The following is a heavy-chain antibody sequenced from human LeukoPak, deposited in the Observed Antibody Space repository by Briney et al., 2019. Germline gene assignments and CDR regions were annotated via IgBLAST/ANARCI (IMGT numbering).Heavy chain of an antibody. J-gene: IGHJ3*02. CDR2: ISAYNGNT. CDR1: GYTFTSYG. V-gene: IGHV1-18*01. Sequence: ASVKVSCKASGYTFTSYGISWVRQAPGQGLEWMGWISAYNGNTNYAQKLQGRVTMTTDTSTSTAYMELRSLRSDDPAVYYCARRASGYAVLAFDIWGQGTMVTVSS. D-gene: IGHD5-12*01. CDR3: ARRASGYAVLAFDI.